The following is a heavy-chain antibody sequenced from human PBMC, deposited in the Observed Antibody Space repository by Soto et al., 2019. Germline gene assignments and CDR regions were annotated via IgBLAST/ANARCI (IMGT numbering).Heavy chain of an antibody. Sequence: QVQLVQSGAEVKKPGSSVKVSCKASGGTFSSYTISWVRQAPGQGLEWMGRIIPILGIANYAQKFQGRVTITADKSTSTAYMELSSLRSEDTAVYCCARAITMVRGVISLDYWGQGTLVTVSS. J-gene: IGHJ4*02. CDR3: ARAITMVRGVISLDY. CDR2: IIPILGIA. V-gene: IGHV1-69*02. CDR1: GGTFSSYT. D-gene: IGHD3-10*01.